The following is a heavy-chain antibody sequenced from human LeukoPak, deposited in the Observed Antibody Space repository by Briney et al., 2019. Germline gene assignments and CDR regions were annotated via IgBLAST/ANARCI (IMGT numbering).Heavy chain of an antibody. D-gene: IGHD6-13*01. V-gene: IGHV1-3*01. CDR3: ARPLGIAAAGILAH. CDR2: INAGNGNT. J-gene: IGHJ4*02. CDR1: GHTFTSYA. Sequence: ASVKVSCKASGHTFTSYAMHWVRQAPGQRLEWMGWINAGNGNTKYSQKFQGRVTITRDTSASTAYMELSSLRSEDTAVYYCARPLGIAAAGILAHWGQGTLVTVSS.